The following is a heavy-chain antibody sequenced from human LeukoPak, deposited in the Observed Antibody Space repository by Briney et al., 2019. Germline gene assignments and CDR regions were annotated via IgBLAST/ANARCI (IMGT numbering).Heavy chain of an antibody. D-gene: IGHD2-15*01. CDR1: GFSFSSYG. Sequence: GGYLRLSCAASGFSFSSYGMHWVRQAPGKGLEWVAVISYDGSNKYYADSVKGRVTISRDNSKNTLYLQMNSLIAEDTAVYYCAKGFYCSGGSCYSNFYYGMDVWGQGTTVTVSS. V-gene: IGHV3-30*18. CDR2: ISYDGSNK. CDR3: AKGFYCSGGSCYSNFYYGMDV. J-gene: IGHJ6*02.